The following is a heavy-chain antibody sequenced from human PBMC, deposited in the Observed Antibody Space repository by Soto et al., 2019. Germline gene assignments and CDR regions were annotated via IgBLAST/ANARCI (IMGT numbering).Heavy chain of an antibody. CDR3: ARHIGGGFGELFS. Sequence: QVQLVQSGAEVRRPGSSVKVSCKASGGTFSSHAISWVRQAPGQGLEYMGGIIPTPGTANSAQKFQGRVTITADESTSTAYMELSCLRAEDTAVYYCARHIGGGFGELFSCGQGTLVTVSS. CDR2: IIPTPGTA. D-gene: IGHD3-10*01. J-gene: IGHJ4*02. V-gene: IGHV1-69*01. CDR1: GGTFSSHA.